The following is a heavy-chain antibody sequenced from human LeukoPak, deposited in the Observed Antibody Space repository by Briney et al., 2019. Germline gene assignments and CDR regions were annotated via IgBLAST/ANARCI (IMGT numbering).Heavy chain of an antibody. Sequence: GRSLRLSCAASGFTFSSYAMHWVRKAPGKGLEWVAVISYDGSNKYYADSVKGRFTISRDNSKNTLYLQMNSLRAEDTAVYYCARDIDGLNWFDPWGQGTLVTVSS. CDR2: ISYDGSNK. J-gene: IGHJ5*02. V-gene: IGHV3-30-3*01. CDR3: ARDIDGLNWFDP. CDR1: GFTFSSYA. D-gene: IGHD5-24*01.